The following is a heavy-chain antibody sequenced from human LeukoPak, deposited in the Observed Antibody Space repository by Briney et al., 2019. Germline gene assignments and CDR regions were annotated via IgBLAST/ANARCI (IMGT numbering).Heavy chain of an antibody. V-gene: IGHV4-59*01. D-gene: IGHD3-10*01. CDR3: ARGDYGSGSYYRFDP. Sequence: SETLSLTCTVPGGSISSYYWSWIRQPPGKGLEWIGYIYYSGSTNYNPSLKSRVTISVDTSKNQFSLKLSSVTAADTAVYYCARGDYGSGSYYRFDPWGQGTLVTVSS. J-gene: IGHJ5*02. CDR1: GGSISSYY. CDR2: IYYSGST.